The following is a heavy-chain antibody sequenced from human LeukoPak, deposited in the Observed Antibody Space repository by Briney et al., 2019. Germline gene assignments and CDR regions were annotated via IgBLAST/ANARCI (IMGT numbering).Heavy chain of an antibody. CDR3: ARDYLFIAAAGTLDP. CDR1: GYTFTSYA. D-gene: IGHD6-13*01. V-gene: IGHV1-3*01. Sequence: ASVKVSCKASGYTFTSYAMHWVRQAPGQRLEWMGWINAGNGNTKYSQKFQGRVTITRDTSASTAYMELSSLRSEDTAVYYCARDYLFIAAAGTLDPWGQGTLVTVSS. J-gene: IGHJ5*02. CDR2: INAGNGNT.